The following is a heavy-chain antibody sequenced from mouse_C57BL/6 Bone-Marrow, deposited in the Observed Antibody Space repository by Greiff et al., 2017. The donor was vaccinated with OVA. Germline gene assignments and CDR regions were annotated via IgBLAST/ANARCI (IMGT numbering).Heavy chain of an antibody. V-gene: IGHV10-1*01. J-gene: IGHJ4*01. CDR3: VRQKECGVLAMDY. CDR2: IRSKSNNYAT. Sequence: DVKLVESGGGLVQPKGSLKLSCAASGFSFNTYAMNWVRQAPGKGLEWVARIRSKSNNYATYYADSVKDRFTISRDDSESMLYLQMNNLKTEDTAMYYCVRQKECGVLAMDYWGQGTSVTVSS. CDR1: GFSFNTYA.